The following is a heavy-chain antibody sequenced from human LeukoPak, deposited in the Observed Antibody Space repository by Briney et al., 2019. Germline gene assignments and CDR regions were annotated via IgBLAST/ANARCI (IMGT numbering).Heavy chain of an antibody. CDR3: ARAESLDSSFYYRA. V-gene: IGHV1-18*01. D-gene: IGHD3-22*01. CDR1: GYTFTIYG. J-gene: IGHJ3*01. CDR2: MSVYSGLT. Sequence: GASVKVSCKASGYTFTIYGTTRVRQAPAQGLEWKGCMSVYSGLTKVAQRCRGGVALTSDTSTRTAHMDMRSVRSVHTALYYCARAESLDSSFYYRAWGQEALVTVSP.